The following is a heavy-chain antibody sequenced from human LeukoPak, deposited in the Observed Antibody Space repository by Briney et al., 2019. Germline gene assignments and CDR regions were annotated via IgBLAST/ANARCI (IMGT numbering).Heavy chain of an antibody. CDR3: ASRQLWLRRGWFDP. CDR2: INHSGST. D-gene: IGHD5-18*01. Sequence: SETLSLTCAVYGGSLSGYYWSWIRQPPGKGLEWIGEINHSGSTNYNPSLKSRVTISVDTSKNQFSLKLSSVTAADTAVYYCASRQLWLRRGWFDPWGQGTLVTVSS. CDR1: GGSLSGYY. V-gene: IGHV4-34*01. J-gene: IGHJ5*02.